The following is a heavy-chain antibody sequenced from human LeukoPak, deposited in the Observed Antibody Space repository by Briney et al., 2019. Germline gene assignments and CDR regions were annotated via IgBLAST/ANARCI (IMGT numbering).Heavy chain of an antibody. V-gene: IGHV3-21*01. D-gene: IGHD6-6*01. CDR1: GFTFRTYY. CDR3: ARISSSSDLYYNGMDV. Sequence: GGSLRLSRAASGFTFRTYYMHWVRQVPGKGLEWVSSISSGSSYIYYTDSVKGRFTISRDDAKNSLYLQMNSLRVEDTAVYYCARISSSSDLYYNGMDVWGQGTTVTVSS. CDR2: ISSGSSYI. J-gene: IGHJ6*02.